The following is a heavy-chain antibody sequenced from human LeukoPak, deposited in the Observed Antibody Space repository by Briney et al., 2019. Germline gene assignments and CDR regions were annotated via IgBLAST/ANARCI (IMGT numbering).Heavy chain of an antibody. CDR3: ARHSGGRDSSGEYWYFYL. J-gene: IGHJ2*01. V-gene: IGHV4-59*08. Sequence: SETLSLTCTVSGDSISSYYWSWIRQPPGKGLEWIGYIYYSGSTNYNPSLKSRVTISVDTSKNQFSLKLSSVTAADTAVYYCARHSGGRDSSGEYWYFYLWGRGTLVTVSS. CDR2: IYYSGST. CDR1: GDSISSYY. D-gene: IGHD3-22*01.